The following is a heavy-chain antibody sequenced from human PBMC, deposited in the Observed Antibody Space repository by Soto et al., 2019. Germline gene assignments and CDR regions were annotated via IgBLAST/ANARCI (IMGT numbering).Heavy chain of an antibody. CDR1: GGSISSYY. J-gene: IGHJ6*02. Sequence: SETLSLTCTVSGGSISSYYWSWIRQPPGKGLEWIGYIYYSGSTNYNPSLKSRVTISVDTSKNKFSLKLSSVTAADTAVYYCARGPYYVFWSGYTYYYYGMGVWGQVTTGTV. CDR3: ARGPYYVFWSGYTYYYYGMGV. V-gene: IGHV4-59*01. CDR2: IYYSGST. D-gene: IGHD3-3*01.